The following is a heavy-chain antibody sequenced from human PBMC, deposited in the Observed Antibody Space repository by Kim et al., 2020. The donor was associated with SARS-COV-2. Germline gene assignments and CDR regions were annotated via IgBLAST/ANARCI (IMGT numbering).Heavy chain of an antibody. CDR1: GYTFTSYG. J-gene: IGHJ4*02. Sequence: ASVKVSCKASGYTFTSYGISWVRQAPGQGLEWMGWISAYNGNTNYAQKLQGRVTMTTDTSTSTAYMELRSLRSDDTAVYYCARVRDSSSWFIFDYWGQGTLVTVSS. CDR3: ARVRDSSSWFIFDY. V-gene: IGHV1-18*04. CDR2: ISAYNGNT. D-gene: IGHD6-13*01.